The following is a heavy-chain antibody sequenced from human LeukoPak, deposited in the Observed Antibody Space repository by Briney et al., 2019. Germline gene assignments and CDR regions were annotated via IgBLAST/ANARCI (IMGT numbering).Heavy chain of an antibody. D-gene: IGHD3-3*01. CDR1: GGAISSQY. V-gene: IGHV4-4*07. CDR2: VYPSGST. Sequence: SETLSLTCTVSGGAISSQYWSWIRQPAGKGLEYIGRVYPSGSTNDNPSLKGRVTMSIDTSKNQFSLKLSSVTAADTAVYYCARHAALRFLEWLLDAFDIWGQGTMVTVSS. CDR3: ARHAALRFLEWLLDAFDI. J-gene: IGHJ3*02.